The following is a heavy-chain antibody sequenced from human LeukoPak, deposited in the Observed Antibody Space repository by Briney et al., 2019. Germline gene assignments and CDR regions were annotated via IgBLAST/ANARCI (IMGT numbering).Heavy chain of an antibody. CDR2: ISSSGSTI. D-gene: IGHD3-10*01. Sequence: GGSLRLSCAASGFTFSDYYMSWIRQAPGKGLEWVSYISSSGSTIYYADSVKGRFTISRDNAKNSLYLQMNSLRAEDTAVYYCACHAPYYYGSGSYYKASGRSVDVWGQGTTVTVSS. V-gene: IGHV3-11*01. J-gene: IGHJ6*02. CDR1: GFTFSDYY. CDR3: ACHAPYYYGSGSYYKASGRSVDV.